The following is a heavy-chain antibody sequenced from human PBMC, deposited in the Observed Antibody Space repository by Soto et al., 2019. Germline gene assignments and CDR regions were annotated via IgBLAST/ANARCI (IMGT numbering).Heavy chain of an antibody. CDR3: SRAVYGDYESYYGMDV. D-gene: IGHD4-17*01. J-gene: IGHJ6*02. V-gene: IGHV3-33*01. CDR2: IWYDGSNK. CDR1: GFTFGSYG. Sequence: QVHLAESGGGVVQPGSSLRLSCAASGFTFGSYGMHWVRRAPGKGLEWVAVIWYDGSNKYYADSVKGRFTISRDNFNNTLLLQMNSLRGEDTAVYYCSRAVYGDYESYYGMDVRGHGTTVTVSS.